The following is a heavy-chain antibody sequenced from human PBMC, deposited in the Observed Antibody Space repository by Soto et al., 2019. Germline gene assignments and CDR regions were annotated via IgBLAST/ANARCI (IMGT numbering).Heavy chain of an antibody. V-gene: IGHV3-48*01. D-gene: IGHD1-26*01. Sequence: GGSLRLSCAVSGFTFSSYSMKWVRQAPGKGLEWISYMNTRGTTVYYADSVKGRFTVSRDNAKNSLFLQMNSLRAEDTAIYYCARDWGIAGMDVWGQGTTVTVSS. J-gene: IGHJ6*02. CDR2: MNTRGTTV. CDR3: ARDWGIAGMDV. CDR1: GFTFSSYS.